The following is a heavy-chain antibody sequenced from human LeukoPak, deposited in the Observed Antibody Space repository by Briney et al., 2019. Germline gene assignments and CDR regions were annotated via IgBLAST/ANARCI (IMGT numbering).Heavy chain of an antibody. CDR2: VYDNDIS. CDR3: ARGLVLATDDAFDI. J-gene: IGHJ3*02. CDR1: GASIRSYF. Sequence: PSETLSLTCSVSGASIRSYFWSWIRRSPGKGLEWIGYVYDNDISNFNPSLESRVTILVDRSKSQFSLKLRSVTAADTAVYYCARGLVLATDDAFDIWGPGTMITVSS. D-gene: IGHD5-12*01. V-gene: IGHV4-59*01.